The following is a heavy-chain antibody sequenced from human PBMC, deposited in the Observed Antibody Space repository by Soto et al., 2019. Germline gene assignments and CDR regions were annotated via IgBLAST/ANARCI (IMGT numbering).Heavy chain of an antibody. CDR3: AKDGSHNFDY. J-gene: IGHJ4*02. V-gene: IGHV3-30*18. Sequence: QVQLVESGGGVVQPGXSLRLSCAASGFTFSHYAMHWVRQAPGKGLEWVALMSYDGSNEYYADSVKGRFTISRDNSKNTLYLQMNSLRAEDTAVYYCAKDGSHNFDYWGQGTLVTVSS. CDR1: GFTFSHYA. D-gene: IGHD1-26*01. CDR2: MSYDGSNE.